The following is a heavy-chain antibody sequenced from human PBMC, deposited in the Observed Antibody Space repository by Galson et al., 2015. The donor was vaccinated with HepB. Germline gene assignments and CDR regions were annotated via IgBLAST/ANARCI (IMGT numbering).Heavy chain of an antibody. D-gene: IGHD3-22*01. CDR3: ARGQYYYDSSGYSTGDAFDI. CDR1: GFTISSNY. V-gene: IGHV3-66*01. CDR2: IYSGGST. Sequence: SLRLSCAASGFTISSNYMSWVRQAPGRGLEWVSVIYSGGSTYYADSVKGRFTISRDNSKNTLYLQMNSLRAEDTAVYYCARGQYYYDSSGYSTGDAFDIWGQGTMVTVSS. J-gene: IGHJ3*02.